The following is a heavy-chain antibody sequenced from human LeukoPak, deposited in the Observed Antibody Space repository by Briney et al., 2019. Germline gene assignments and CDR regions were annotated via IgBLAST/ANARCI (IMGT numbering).Heavy chain of an antibody. V-gene: IGHV1-69*05. CDR3: ARDLGEIAPGGLYAFDI. Sequence: SVKVSCKASGGTFSSYAISWVRQAPGQGLEWVGGIIPIFGTANYAQKFQGRVTITTDESTSTAYMELSSLRSEDTAVYYCARDLGEIAPGGLYAFDIWGQGTMVTVSS. J-gene: IGHJ3*02. D-gene: IGHD1-26*01. CDR1: GGTFSSYA. CDR2: IIPIFGTA.